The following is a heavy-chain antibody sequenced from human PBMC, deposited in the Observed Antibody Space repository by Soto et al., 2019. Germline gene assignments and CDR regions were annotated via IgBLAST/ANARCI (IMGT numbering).Heavy chain of an antibody. J-gene: IGHJ2*01. D-gene: IGHD3-9*01. Sequence: GGSLRLSCAASGFTFSDYYMSWIRQAPGKGLEWVSYISSSGSTIYYADSVKGRFTISRDNAKNSLYLQMNSLRADDTAVYYCARSPSPDILTGYAHWYFDLWGRGTLVTVPS. V-gene: IGHV3-11*01. CDR1: GFTFSDYY. CDR2: ISSSGSTI. CDR3: ARSPSPDILTGYAHWYFDL.